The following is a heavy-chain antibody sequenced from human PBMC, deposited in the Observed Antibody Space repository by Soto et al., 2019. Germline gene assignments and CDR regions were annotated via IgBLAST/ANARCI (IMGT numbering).Heavy chain of an antibody. D-gene: IGHD1-7*01. J-gene: IGHJ6*02. Sequence: QVQLVQSGAEVKKPGSSVKVSCKASGGTFSGYAISWVRQAPGQGIEWMGGIIPIFGTANYAQKFQGRVTITADESTSTAYMELSSLRSEDTAVYYCASRGRNYVNYYYGMDVWGQGTTVTVSS. CDR2: IIPIFGTA. V-gene: IGHV1-69*12. CDR1: GGTFSGYA. CDR3: ASRGRNYVNYYYGMDV.